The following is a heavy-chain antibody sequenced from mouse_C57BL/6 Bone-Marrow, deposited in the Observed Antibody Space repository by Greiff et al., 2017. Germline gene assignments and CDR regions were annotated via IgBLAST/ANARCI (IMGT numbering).Heavy chain of an antibody. Sequence: QVQLQQPGAELVKPGASVKLSCKASGYTFTSYWMHWVKQRPGQGLEWIGMIHPNSGSTNYNEKFKSKATLTVDKSSSTASMQLSSLTTEDSAVYYCARWLSTTVVASYYFDYWGQGTTLTVAS. V-gene: IGHV1-64*01. CDR3: ARWLSTTVVASYYFDY. CDR1: GYTFTSYW. J-gene: IGHJ2*01. CDR2: IHPNSGST. D-gene: IGHD1-1*01.